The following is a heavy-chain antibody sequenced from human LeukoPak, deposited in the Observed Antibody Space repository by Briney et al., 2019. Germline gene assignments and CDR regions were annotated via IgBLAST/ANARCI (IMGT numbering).Heavy chain of an antibody. CDR3: ARVRAPSFAQGGFDY. CDR1: GYSFSNYG. Sequence: ASVKVSCKASGYSFSNYGLSWVRQAPGQGLEWMGRINPNTDYTDYAQKFQGRITMTRDTSISTAYMELTSLTSDDTAMYYCARVRAPSFAQGGFDYWGQGTLVTVSS. D-gene: IGHD3-16*01. CDR2: INPNTDYT. J-gene: IGHJ4*02. V-gene: IGHV1-2*02.